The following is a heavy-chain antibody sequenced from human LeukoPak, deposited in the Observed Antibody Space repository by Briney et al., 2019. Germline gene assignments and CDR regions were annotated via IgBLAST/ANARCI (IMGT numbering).Heavy chain of an antibody. J-gene: IGHJ4*02. CDR3: ASSSSGWFWNY. V-gene: IGHV4-4*07. CDR2: IYTSGST. Sequence: SETLSLTCNVSGGSIILYYSSWIREPAREGLEWIGRIYTSGSTNYNHSVKSRVTMSVDTSKNQFSLKLSSVTAADTAVYYCASSSSGWFWNYWGQGTLVTVSS. CDR1: GGSIILYY. D-gene: IGHD6-19*01.